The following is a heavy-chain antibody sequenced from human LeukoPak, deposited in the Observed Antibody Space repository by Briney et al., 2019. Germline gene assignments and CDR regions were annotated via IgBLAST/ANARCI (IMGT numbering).Heavy chain of an antibody. CDR1: GFTFSSYS. J-gene: IGHJ6*03. D-gene: IGHD3-10*01. CDR2: ISSSSSYI. CDR3: ARGEYYYGSGSYPLYYYYYYYMDV. V-gene: IGHV3-21*01. Sequence: KSGVSLRLSCAASGFTFSSYSRNWVRQAPGKGLEWVSSISSSSSYIYYADSVKGRFTISRDNAKDSLYLQMNSLRAEDTAVYYCARGEYYYGSGSYPLYYYYYYYMDVWGKGTTVTVSS.